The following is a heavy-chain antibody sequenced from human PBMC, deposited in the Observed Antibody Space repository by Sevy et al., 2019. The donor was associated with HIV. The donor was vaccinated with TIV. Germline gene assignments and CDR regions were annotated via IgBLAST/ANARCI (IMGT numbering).Heavy chain of an antibody. V-gene: IGHV3-30*18. Sequence: GGSLRLSCAASGFTFSSYGMHWVRQAPGKGLEWVAVISYDGSNKYYADSVKGRFTISRDKSKNTLYLQMNSLRAEDTAVYYCAKELAYCSSTSCYLYFDYWGQGSLVTVSS. CDR3: AKELAYCSSTSCYLYFDY. CDR1: GFTFSSYG. CDR2: ISYDGSNK. D-gene: IGHD2-2*01. J-gene: IGHJ4*02.